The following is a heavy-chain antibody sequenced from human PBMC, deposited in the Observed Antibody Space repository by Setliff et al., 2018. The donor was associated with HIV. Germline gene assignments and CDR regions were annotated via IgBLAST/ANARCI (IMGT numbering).Heavy chain of an antibody. D-gene: IGHD2-15*01. V-gene: IGHV1-2*02. Sequence: ASVKVSCKASGYTFTGYYMHWVRQAPGQGLEWMGWINPNSGGTNYAQKFQGRVTMTRDTSISTAYMELSRLRSDDTAVYCCAREDVVVVAATYYYMDVWGKGTTVTVSS. CDR2: INPNSGGT. CDR3: AREDVVVVAATYYYMDV. J-gene: IGHJ6*03. CDR1: GYTFTGYY.